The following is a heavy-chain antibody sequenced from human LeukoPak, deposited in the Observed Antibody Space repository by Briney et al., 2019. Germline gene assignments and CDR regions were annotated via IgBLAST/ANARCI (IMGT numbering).Heavy chain of an antibody. V-gene: IGHV3-74*01. J-gene: IGHJ4*02. D-gene: IGHD5-18*01. CDR1: GFTLRSYW. CDR3: ARHIYGYDY. Sequence: GGSMILSCDAAGFTLRSYWMHWVRHAPRDGMGWVSHIHSDGSSTSYAGSVQGRFTISRDNAKNTLYLQMNSLRAEDTAVYYCARHIYGYDYWGQGTLVTVSS. CDR2: IHSDGSST.